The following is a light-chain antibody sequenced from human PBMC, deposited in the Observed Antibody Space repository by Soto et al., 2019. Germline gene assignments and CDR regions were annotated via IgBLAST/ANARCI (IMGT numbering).Light chain of an antibody. Sequence: EIVLTQSPATLSLSPGERATLSCRASQSVSSYLAWYQKKPGQAPRLLIYDATNRATGIPARFSGRRSGTDFTLTISSLEPEDFAVYYCQQRSNWPGTFGQGTKLEIK. CDR1: QSVSSY. J-gene: IGKJ2*01. CDR3: QQRSNWPGT. V-gene: IGKV3-11*01. CDR2: DAT.